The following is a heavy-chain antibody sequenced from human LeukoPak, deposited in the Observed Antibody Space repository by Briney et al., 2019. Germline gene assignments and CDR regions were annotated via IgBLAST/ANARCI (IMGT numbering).Heavy chain of an antibody. CDR1: GYTFTERG. J-gene: IGHJ5*02. V-gene: IGHV1-18*01. Sequence: GASVKVSCKASGYTFTERGISWMRHVPGQGLEWMGWISATSGDTYYAQNFQDRVTMTTGASTSTAYMELRDLTPDDTAVYYCGKGSTGWSRDPWGQGTLVTVSS. CDR3: GKGSTGWSRDP. D-gene: IGHD6-19*01. CDR2: ISATSGDT.